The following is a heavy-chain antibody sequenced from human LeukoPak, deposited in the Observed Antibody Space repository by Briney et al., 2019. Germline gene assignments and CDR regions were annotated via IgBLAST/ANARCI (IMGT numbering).Heavy chain of an antibody. V-gene: IGHV3-66*01. J-gene: IGHJ4*02. CDR3: ARDLLSRTRRVMTGTFDF. D-gene: IGHD3-9*01. CDR1: GFTVSSNY. CDR2: IYIGGST. Sequence: PGGSLRLSCAASGFTVSSNYMSWVRQAPGKGLEWVSSIYIGGSTYYADSVQGRFTISRDNSKNTLYLQMNSLRAEDTAVYYCARDLLSRTRRVMTGTFDFWGQGTLVTVSS.